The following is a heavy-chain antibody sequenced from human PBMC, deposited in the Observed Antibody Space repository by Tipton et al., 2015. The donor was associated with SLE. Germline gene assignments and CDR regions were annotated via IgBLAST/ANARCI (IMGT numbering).Heavy chain of an antibody. Sequence: TLSLTCTVSGGSISSSSYYWGWIRQPPGRGLEWIGSIYYSGSTYYNPSLKSRVTISVDTSKNQFSLKLSSVTAADTAVYYCATLGGSGWFGELLDYWGQGTLVTVSS. CDR2: IYYSGST. V-gene: IGHV4-39*07. CDR1: GGSISSSSYY. J-gene: IGHJ4*02. D-gene: IGHD3-10*01. CDR3: ATLGGSGWFGELLDY.